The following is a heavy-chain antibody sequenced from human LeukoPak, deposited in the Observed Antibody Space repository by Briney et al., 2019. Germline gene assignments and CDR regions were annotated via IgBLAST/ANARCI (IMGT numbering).Heavy chain of an antibody. CDR2: INWNGGST. Sequence: GGSLRLSCAASGFTFDDYGMSWVRQAPGKGLEWVSGINWNGGSTGYADSVKGRFTISRDNAKNSLYLQMNSLRAEDTALYYCARDNLRDYYYYMDVWGKGTTVTVSS. V-gene: IGHV3-20*04. CDR3: ARDNLRDYYYYMDV. J-gene: IGHJ6*03. CDR1: GFTFDDYG. D-gene: IGHD5/OR15-5a*01.